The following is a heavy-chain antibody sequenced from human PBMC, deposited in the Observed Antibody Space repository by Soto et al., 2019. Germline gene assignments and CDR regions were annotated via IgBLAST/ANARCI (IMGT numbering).Heavy chain of an antibody. J-gene: IGHJ4*02. Sequence: QVQLVESGGGVVQPGRSLRLSCAASGFTFSSYGMHWVRQAPGKGLEWVAVISYDGSNKYYADSVKGRFTISRDNSKNTLYLQMNSLRAEDTAVYYCTKDWGWQDTAMVTTFDYWGQGTLVTVSS. V-gene: IGHV3-30*18. D-gene: IGHD5-18*01. CDR3: TKDWGWQDTAMVTTFDY. CDR1: GFTFSSYG. CDR2: ISYDGSNK.